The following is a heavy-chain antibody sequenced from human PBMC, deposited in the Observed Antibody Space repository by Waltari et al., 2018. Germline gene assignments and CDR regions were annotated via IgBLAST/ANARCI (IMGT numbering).Heavy chain of an antibody. J-gene: IGHJ4*02. V-gene: IGHV4-34*01. CDR1: GGSFSGYY. Sequence: QVQLQQWGAGLLKPSETLSLTCAVYGGSFSGYYWSWFRQPPGKGLERIGEINHSGSTNYNPSLKSRVTISVDTSKNQFALKLSSVTAADTAVYYCARGVGAKGWGQGTLVTVSS. D-gene: IGHD1-26*01. CDR3: ARGVGAKG. CDR2: INHSGST.